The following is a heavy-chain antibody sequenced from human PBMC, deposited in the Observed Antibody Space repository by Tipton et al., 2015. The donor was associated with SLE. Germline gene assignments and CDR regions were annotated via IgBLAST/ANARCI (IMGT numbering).Heavy chain of an antibody. D-gene: IGHD1-1*01. CDR2: IRSDGSDK. Sequence: SLRLSCAASGFTFSSHSMNWVRQAPGKGLEWAAFIRSDGSDKYYAESVKGRFTISRDNSKNTVFLQMDSLRDEDTAVYYCAKDKGANSLDYWGQGTLVTVSS. CDR3: AKDKGANSLDY. J-gene: IGHJ4*02. CDR1: GFTFSSHS. V-gene: IGHV3-30*02.